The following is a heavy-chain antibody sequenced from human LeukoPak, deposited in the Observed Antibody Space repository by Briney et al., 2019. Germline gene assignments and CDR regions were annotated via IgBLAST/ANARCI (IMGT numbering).Heavy chain of an antibody. V-gene: IGHV4-59*01. CDR3: AREVVAAAGTVDY. D-gene: IGHD6-13*01. Sequence: SETLSLTCTVSGGSISSYYWSWIRQPPGKGLEWIGYIYYSGSNNYNPSLKSRVTISVDTSKNQFSLKLSSVTAADTAVYYCAREVVAAAGTVDYWGQGTLVIVSS. CDR2: IYYSGSN. CDR1: GGSISSYY. J-gene: IGHJ4*02.